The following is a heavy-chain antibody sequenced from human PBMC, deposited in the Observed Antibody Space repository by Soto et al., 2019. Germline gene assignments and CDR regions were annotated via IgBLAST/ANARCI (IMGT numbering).Heavy chain of an antibody. Sequence: QVQLQESGPGLVKPSQTLSLTCTVSGGSIHDYYWFWIRQPPGQGLEWIGSIFYTGSTDYNPSLTSRVTLSLATSKIPFSLTLSSVTAAATAVYYCARVNRGAFDHWGQGALVTVSS. J-gene: IGHJ4*02. CDR2: IFYTGST. V-gene: IGHV4-59*01. CDR1: GGSIHDYY. CDR3: ARVNRGAFDH.